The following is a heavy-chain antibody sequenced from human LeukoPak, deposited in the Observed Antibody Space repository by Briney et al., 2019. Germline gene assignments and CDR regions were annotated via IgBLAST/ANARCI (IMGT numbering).Heavy chain of an antibody. D-gene: IGHD5-12*01. Sequence: SVKVSCKASGCTFSSYAISWVRQAPGQGLEWMGGIIPIFGTANYAQKFQGRVTITTDESTSTAYMELSSLRSEDTAVYYCAGLSGSAPYFDYWGQGTLVAVSS. CDR1: GCTFSSYA. V-gene: IGHV1-69*05. CDR3: AGLSGSAPYFDY. CDR2: IIPIFGTA. J-gene: IGHJ4*02.